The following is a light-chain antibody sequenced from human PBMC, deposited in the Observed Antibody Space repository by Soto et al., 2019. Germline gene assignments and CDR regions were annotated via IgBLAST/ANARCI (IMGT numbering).Light chain of an antibody. Sequence: ETVLTQSPGTLSLSAGEIATVSCRASQSVNNNFLAWYQLRPGQAPRLLISGASSRATGIPDRISGSGSGTDFTLTITRVEPEDSAMYYCQHYVGSPTLGQGTKVDIK. CDR2: GAS. V-gene: IGKV3-20*01. CDR3: QHYVGSPT. J-gene: IGKJ1*01. CDR1: QSVNNNF.